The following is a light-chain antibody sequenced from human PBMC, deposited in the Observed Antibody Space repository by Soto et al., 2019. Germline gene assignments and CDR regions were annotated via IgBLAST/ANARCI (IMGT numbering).Light chain of an antibody. V-gene: IGKV3-20*01. CDR1: QSVSSSY. CDR3: QRYGSSPAT. CDR2: GAS. Sequence: EIVLTQSPGTLSLSPGERATLSCRASQSVSSSYLAWYQQKPGQAPRLLIYGASSRATGIPDRFSGSGSMTDFTLTITRLEPEDFAVYYCQRYGSSPATFGQGTKVDIK. J-gene: IGKJ1*01.